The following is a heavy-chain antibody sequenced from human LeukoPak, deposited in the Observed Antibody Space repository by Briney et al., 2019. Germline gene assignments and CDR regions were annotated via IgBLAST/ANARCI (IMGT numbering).Heavy chain of an antibody. J-gene: IGHJ4*02. CDR1: GYTFTGYY. CDR3: ARALWYSTGRDY. Sequence: ASVKVSCKASGYTFTGYYMHWVRQAPGQGLEWMGWINPNSGGTNYAQKFQGRVTMTRDTSISTAYTELSRLRSDDTAVYYCARALWYSTGRDYWGQGTLVTVSS. CDR2: INPNSGGT. V-gene: IGHV1-2*02. D-gene: IGHD6-13*01.